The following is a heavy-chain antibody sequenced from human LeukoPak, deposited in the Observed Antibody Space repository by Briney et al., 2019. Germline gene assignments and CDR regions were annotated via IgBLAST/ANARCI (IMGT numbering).Heavy chain of an antibody. CDR1: GGSISSGGYY. V-gene: IGHV4-31*03. D-gene: IGHD3-22*01. CDR3: ARVHNYYDSSGSIDY. J-gene: IGHJ4*02. Sequence: SETLSLTCTVSGGSISSGGYYWSWIRQHPAKGLEWIGYIYYSGSTYYNPSLKSRVTISVDTSKNQFSLKLSSVTAADTAVYYCARVHNYYDSSGSIDYWGQGTLVTVSS. CDR2: IYYSGST.